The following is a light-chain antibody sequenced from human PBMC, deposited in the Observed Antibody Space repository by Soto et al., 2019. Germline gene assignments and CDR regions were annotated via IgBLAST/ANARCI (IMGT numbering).Light chain of an antibody. J-gene: IGKJ1*01. CDR3: QHYNHWPA. V-gene: IGKV3-15*01. CDR2: DAS. CDR1: QSVRSK. Sequence: IVMTQSPATLSVSPGERATLSCRASQSVRSKLAWYQQKPGQAPRLLIYDASTRAPGVPARFSGSGSGTEFALTISSLQSEDFAVDYCQHYNHWPAFGQGAKVEIK.